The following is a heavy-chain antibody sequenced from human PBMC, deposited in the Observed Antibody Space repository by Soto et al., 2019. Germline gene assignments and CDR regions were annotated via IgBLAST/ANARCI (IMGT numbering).Heavy chain of an antibody. J-gene: IGHJ5*02. CDR1: GFSLSNTRMG. CDR3: TRIEKGSATYT. CDR2: IFSNDEK. Sequence: QVTLKESGPVRVKPTETLTLTCTVSGFSLSNTRMGVSWIRQPPGKALEWLAHIFSNDEKSYSTSLKSRLTISKDTSKSQVVLSMTNMDPVDTATYYCTRIEKGSATYTWGQGTLVTVSS. D-gene: IGHD3-10*01. V-gene: IGHV2-26*01.